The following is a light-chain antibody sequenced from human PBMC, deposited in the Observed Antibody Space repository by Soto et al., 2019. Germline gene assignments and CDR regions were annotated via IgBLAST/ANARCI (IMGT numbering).Light chain of an antibody. CDR1: SSNIGSNY. J-gene: IGLJ3*02. CDR3: AAWDDSLGGSWV. V-gene: IGLV1-47*02. Sequence: QSVLTQPPSASGTPGQRVIISCSGRSSNIGSNYVYWFQHLPGTAPKLLIYANDQRPSGVPDRFSGSKSGPSASLAISGLRSEDEADYYCAAWDDSLGGSWVFGGGTKLTVL. CDR2: AND.